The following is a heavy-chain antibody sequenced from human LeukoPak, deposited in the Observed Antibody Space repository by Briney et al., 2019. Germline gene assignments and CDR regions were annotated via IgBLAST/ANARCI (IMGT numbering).Heavy chain of an antibody. J-gene: IGHJ4*02. CDR1: GYTFTGYY. Sequence: SVKVSCKASGYTFTGYYLHWVRQAPGQGLEWMGWLNPKTGGTSYVQKFQGRVTMTRDTSISTVNMELSRLTSDDTAVYYCARATAENDHWGQGTLVTVSS. CDR3: ARATAENDH. D-gene: IGHD1-14*01. CDR2: LNPKTGGT. V-gene: IGHV1-2*02.